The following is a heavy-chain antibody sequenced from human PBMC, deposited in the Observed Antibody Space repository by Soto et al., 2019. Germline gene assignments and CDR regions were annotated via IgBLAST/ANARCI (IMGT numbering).Heavy chain of an antibody. CDR2: ISGGGGTT. D-gene: IGHD6-13*01. V-gene: IGHV3-23*01. CDR1: GFTFSSYA. J-gene: IGHJ1*01. CDR3: AKDQAAGGTISRYFQD. Sequence: EVQLLESGGGLVQPEGSLRLSCEASGFTFSSYAMSWVRQAPGKGLEWVSGISGGGGTTYYADSMKGRFTIYRDNSKNTLYLQVNSLRAEDTAVYYCAKDQAAGGTISRYFQDWGQGTLVTVSS.